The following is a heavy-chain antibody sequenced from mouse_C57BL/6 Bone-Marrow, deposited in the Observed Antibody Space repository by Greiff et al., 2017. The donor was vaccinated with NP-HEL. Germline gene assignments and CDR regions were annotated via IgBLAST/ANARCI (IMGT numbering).Heavy chain of an antibody. V-gene: IGHV1-64*01. CDR3: ARTTVVARGDFDY. J-gene: IGHJ2*01. Sequence: QVQLQQPGAELVKPGASVKLSCKASGYTFTSYWMHWVKQRPGQGLEWIGMIHPNSGSTTYNEKFKSKATLTVDKSSSTAYMQLSSLTSEDAADYYGARTTVVARGDFDYWGQGTTLTVSS. D-gene: IGHD1-1*01. CDR1: GYTFTSYW. CDR2: IHPNSGST.